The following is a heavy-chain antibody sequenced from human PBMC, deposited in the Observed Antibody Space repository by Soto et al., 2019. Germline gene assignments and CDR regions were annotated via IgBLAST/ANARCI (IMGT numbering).Heavy chain of an antibody. Sequence: PGGSLRLSCAASGFTFSTYGMHWVRQAPGKGLEWVAVISYDGSNKYCADSVKGRFTISRDNSKNTLFLQMNSLTAEDTAVYYCAKELGRYCSGGGCYYFDYWGQETLVPVSS. CDR3: AKELGRYCSGGGCYYFDY. CDR2: ISYDGSNK. J-gene: IGHJ4*02. V-gene: IGHV3-30*18. D-gene: IGHD2-15*01. CDR1: GFTFSTYG.